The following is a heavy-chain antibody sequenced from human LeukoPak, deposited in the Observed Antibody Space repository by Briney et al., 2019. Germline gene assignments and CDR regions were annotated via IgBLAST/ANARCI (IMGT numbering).Heavy chain of an antibody. Sequence: SETLSLTCTVSGGSISSYYWSWIRQPPGKGLEWIGYIYYSGSTNYNPSPKSRVTISVDTSKNQFSLKLSSVTAADTAVYYCARHLYDFWSGFAYWGQGTLVTISS. CDR1: GGSISSYY. J-gene: IGHJ4*02. CDR2: IYYSGST. D-gene: IGHD3-3*01. CDR3: ARHLYDFWSGFAY. V-gene: IGHV4-59*08.